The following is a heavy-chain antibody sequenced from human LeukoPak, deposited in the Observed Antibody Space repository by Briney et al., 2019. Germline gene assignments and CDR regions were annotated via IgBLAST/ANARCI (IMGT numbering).Heavy chain of an antibody. D-gene: IGHD5-18*01. V-gene: IGHV1-69*06. CDR1: GGTFSSYA. CDR2: IIPIFGTA. CDR3: ARGKGIQLWFSYFDY. Sequence: ASVKVSCNASGGTFSSYAISWVRQAPGQGLEWMGGIIPIFGTANYAQKFQGRVTITADKSTSTAYMELSSLRSEDTAVYYCARGKGIQLWFSYFDYWGQGTLVTVSS. J-gene: IGHJ4*02.